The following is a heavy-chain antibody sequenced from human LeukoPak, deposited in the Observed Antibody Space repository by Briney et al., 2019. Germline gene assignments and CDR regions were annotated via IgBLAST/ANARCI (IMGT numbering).Heavy chain of an antibody. Sequence: PSETLSLTCTVSGGSISSYYWSWIRQPAGKGLAWIGRIYSSGSTNYNPSLKSRVTMSVDTSKNQSSLKLSSVTAADTAVYYCARHYGGYWDWGQGTLVTVSS. CDR2: IYSSGST. V-gene: IGHV4-4*07. CDR1: GGSISSYY. CDR3: ARHYGGYWD. D-gene: IGHD4-23*01. J-gene: IGHJ4*02.